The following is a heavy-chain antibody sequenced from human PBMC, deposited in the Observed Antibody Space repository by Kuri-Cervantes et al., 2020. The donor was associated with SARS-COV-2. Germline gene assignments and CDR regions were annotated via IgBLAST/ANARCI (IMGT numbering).Heavy chain of an antibody. CDR2: IYSGGST. V-gene: IGHV3-66*02. Sequence: GESLKISCAASGFTVSSNYMSWVRQAPGKGLEWISVIYSGGSTYYADSVKGRFTISRDNSKNTLYLQMNSLRAEDTAVYYCAEDQHGIVVVVAAIDYWGQGTLVTVSS. J-gene: IGHJ4*02. CDR1: GFTVSSNY. CDR3: AEDQHGIVVVVAAIDY. D-gene: IGHD2-15*01.